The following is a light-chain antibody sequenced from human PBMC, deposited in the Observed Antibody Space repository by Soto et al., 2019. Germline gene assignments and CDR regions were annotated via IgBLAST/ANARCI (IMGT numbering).Light chain of an antibody. CDR1: QSVSSN. V-gene: IGKV3-15*01. CDR2: GAS. CDR3: QQYNKWPPYT. J-gene: IGKJ2*01. Sequence: EIVMTQSPANLSVSPGERATLSCRASQSVSSNLAWYQQKPGQGPRLLIYGASTRATGIPARFSGSGSGTEFTLTISSPESEDFAVYYCQQYNKWPPYTFGQGTKVEIK.